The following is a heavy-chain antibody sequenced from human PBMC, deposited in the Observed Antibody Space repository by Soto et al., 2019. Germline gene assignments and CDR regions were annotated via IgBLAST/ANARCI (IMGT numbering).Heavy chain of an antibody. CDR3: ARGRITIFGVVIIHGMDV. CDR2: ISAYNGNT. V-gene: IGHV1-18*04. D-gene: IGHD3-3*01. Sequence: QVPLVQSGAEVKKPGASVKVSCKASGYTFTSYGISWVRQAPGQGLEWMGWISAYNGNTNYAQKLQGRVTMTTDTSTRTAYMELRSLRSDDTAVYYCARGRITIFGVVIIHGMDVWGQGTTVTVSS. CDR1: GYTFTSYG. J-gene: IGHJ6*02.